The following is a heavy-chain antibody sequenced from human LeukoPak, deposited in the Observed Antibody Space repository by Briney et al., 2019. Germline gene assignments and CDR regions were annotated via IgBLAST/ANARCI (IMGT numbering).Heavy chain of an antibody. Sequence: PGGSLRLSCAASGFTFSSYAMSWVRQPPGKGLEWIGSIYYSGSTYYNPSLKSRVTISVDTSKNQFSLKLSSVTAADTAVYYCARNVGSVLWFGELFDWGQGTLVTVSS. CDR1: GFTFSSYA. V-gene: IGHV4-39*01. CDR2: IYYSGST. J-gene: IGHJ4*02. D-gene: IGHD3-10*01. CDR3: ARNVGSVLWFGELFD.